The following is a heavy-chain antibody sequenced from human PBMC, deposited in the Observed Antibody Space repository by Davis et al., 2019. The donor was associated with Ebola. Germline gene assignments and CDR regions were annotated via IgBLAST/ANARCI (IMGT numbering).Heavy chain of an antibody. V-gene: IGHV3-15*01. CDR3: TTAWGLWAHFDY. J-gene: IGHJ4*02. D-gene: IGHD7-27*01. CDR2: IKSKTDGGTS. Sequence: ETLSLTCAVYGGSFSGYYWSWIRQPPGKGLEWVGHIKSKTDGGTSDYAAPVKGRFTISRDDSKNMMYLQMSSLKSEDTGVYYCTTAWGLWAHFDYWGQGTLVTVSS. CDR1: GGSFSGYY.